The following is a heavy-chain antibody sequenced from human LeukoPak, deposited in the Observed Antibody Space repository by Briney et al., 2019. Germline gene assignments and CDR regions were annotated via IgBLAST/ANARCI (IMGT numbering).Heavy chain of an antibody. Sequence: SETLSLTCAVYGGSFSGYYWSWIRQPPGKGLEWIGEINHSGSTNYNPSLKSQVTISVDTSKNQFSLKLSSVTAADTAVYYCARRLGYCSSTSCPRGWFDPWGQGTLVTVSS. CDR1: GGSFSGYY. J-gene: IGHJ5*02. D-gene: IGHD2-2*01. V-gene: IGHV4-34*01. CDR2: INHSGST. CDR3: ARRLGYCSSTSCPRGWFDP.